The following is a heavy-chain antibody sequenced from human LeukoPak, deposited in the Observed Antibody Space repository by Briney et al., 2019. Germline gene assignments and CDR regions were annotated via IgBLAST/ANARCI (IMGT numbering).Heavy chain of an antibody. J-gene: IGHJ6*03. CDR2: IIPIFGTA. V-gene: IGHV1-69*06. Sequence: SVKVSCKASGGTFSSYAISWVRQAPGPGLEWMGRIIPIFGTANYVQKFQGRVTITADKSTSTAYMELRSLRSEDTAVYYCARDLKGDGCWDYYYYMDVWGKGTTVTVSS. D-gene: IGHD5-24*01. CDR3: ARDLKGDGCWDYYYYMDV. CDR1: GGTFSSYA.